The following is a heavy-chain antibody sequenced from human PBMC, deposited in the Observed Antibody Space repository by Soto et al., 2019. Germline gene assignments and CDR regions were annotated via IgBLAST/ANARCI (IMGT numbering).Heavy chain of an antibody. V-gene: IGHV3-21*01. CDR3: ARKAVVPAAPGWFDP. Sequence: LRLSCAASGFTFSSYSMNWVRQAPGKGLEWVSSISSSSSYIYYADSVKGRFTISRDNAKNSLYLQMNSLRAEDTAVYYCARKAVVPAAPGWFDPWGQGTLVTVSS. J-gene: IGHJ5*02. CDR1: GFTFSSYS. D-gene: IGHD2-2*01. CDR2: ISSSSSYI.